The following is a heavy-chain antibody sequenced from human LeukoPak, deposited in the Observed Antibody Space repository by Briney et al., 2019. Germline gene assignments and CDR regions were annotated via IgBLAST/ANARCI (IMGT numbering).Heavy chain of an antibody. CDR3: ARDLELRWFDP. V-gene: IGHV1-18*01. CDR2: ISAYNGNT. J-gene: IGHJ5*02. D-gene: IGHD1-7*01. CDR1: GYTFTSYG. Sequence: ASVTVSCKASGYTFTSYGISWVRQAPGQGLEWMGWISAYNGNTNYAQKLQGRVTMTTDTSTSTAYMEPRSLRSDDTAVYYCARDLELRWFDPWGQGTLVTVSS.